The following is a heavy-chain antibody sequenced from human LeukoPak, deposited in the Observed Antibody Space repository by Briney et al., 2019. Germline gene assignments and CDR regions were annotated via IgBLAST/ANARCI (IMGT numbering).Heavy chain of an antibody. J-gene: IGHJ4*02. V-gene: IGHV1-18*01. Sequence: ASVKVSCKASGYTFTSYGISWVRQAPGQGLEWMGWISAYNGNTNYAQKLQGRVTMTTDTSTSTAYMELRSLRSDDTAVYYCAGVDLAVAGTAFDYWGQGTLVTVSS. D-gene: IGHD6-19*01. CDR3: AGVDLAVAGTAFDY. CDR2: ISAYNGNT. CDR1: GYTFTSYG.